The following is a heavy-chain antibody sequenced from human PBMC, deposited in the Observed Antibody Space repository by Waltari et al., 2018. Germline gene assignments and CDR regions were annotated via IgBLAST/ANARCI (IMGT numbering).Heavy chain of an antibody. Sequence: EVQLVESGGGLIQPGGSLSLSCSAAGFTVIRNYRSWVPKAPGKGLEWVSVIYSGGSTYYADSVKGRFTISRDNSKNTLYLQMNSLRAEDTAVYYCARGGSSGWAYYYYGMDVWGQGTTVTVSS. CDR2: IYSGGST. V-gene: IGHV3-53*01. CDR1: GFTVIRNY. J-gene: IGHJ6*02. CDR3: ARGGSSGWAYYYYGMDV. D-gene: IGHD6-19*01.